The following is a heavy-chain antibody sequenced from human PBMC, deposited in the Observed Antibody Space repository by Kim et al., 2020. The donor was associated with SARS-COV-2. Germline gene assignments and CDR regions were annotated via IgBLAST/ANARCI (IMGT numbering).Heavy chain of an antibody. Sequence: GGSLRLSCAASGFTFSDHYMDWVRQAPGKGLEWVGRTRNKANSYTTEYAASVKGRFTISRDDSKNSLYLQMNSLKTEDTAVYYCRVTTRGYYFDYWGQGTLVTVSS. CDR1: GFTFSDHY. J-gene: IGHJ4*02. CDR2: TRNKANSYTT. D-gene: IGHD4-17*01. CDR3: RVTTRGYYFDY. V-gene: IGHV3-72*01.